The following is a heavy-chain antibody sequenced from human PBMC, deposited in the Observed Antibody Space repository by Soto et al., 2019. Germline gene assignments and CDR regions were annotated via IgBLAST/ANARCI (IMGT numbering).Heavy chain of an antibody. CDR1: RFTVSSYC. J-gene: IGHJ4*02. V-gene: IGHV3-74*01. Sequence: GGSLRLSCAASRFTVSSYCMHWVRQAPGEGLVWVSRIKTDGSSTSYADSVKGRFTISRDNAKNTMYLQMNSLRAEDTAAYYCARVGVGHYEFDYWGQGTLVTVSS. D-gene: IGHD3-16*01. CDR2: IKTDGSST. CDR3: ARVGVGHYEFDY.